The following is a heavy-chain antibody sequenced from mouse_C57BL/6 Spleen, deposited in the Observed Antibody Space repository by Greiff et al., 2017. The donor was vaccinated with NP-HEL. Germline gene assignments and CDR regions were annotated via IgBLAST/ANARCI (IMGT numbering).Heavy chain of an antibody. CDR2: INPNNGGT. CDR1: GYTFTDYN. Sequence: EVQLQQSGPELVKPGASVKMSCKASGYTFTDYNMHWVKQSHGKSLEWIGYINPNNGGTSYNQKFKGKATLTVNKSSSTAYMELRSLTSEDSAVYYCARRGPREYYFDYWGQGTTRTVSS. J-gene: IGHJ2*01. CDR3: ARRGPREYYFDY. V-gene: IGHV1-22*01.